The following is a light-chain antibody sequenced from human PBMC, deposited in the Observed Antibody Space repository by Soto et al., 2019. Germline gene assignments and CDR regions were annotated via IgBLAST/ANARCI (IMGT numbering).Light chain of an antibody. J-gene: IGLJ2*01. V-gene: IGLV2-14*03. CDR2: DVT. CDR3: SSYTTSSTVL. Sequence: QSALIQPASVSGSPGQSITISCTGSSSDVGGFNYVSWYQQHPGKAPKLMIYDVTNRPSGVSDRFSGSKSGNTASLTISGLLAEDEADYYCSSYTTSSTVLFGGGTKVTVL. CDR1: SSDVGGFNY.